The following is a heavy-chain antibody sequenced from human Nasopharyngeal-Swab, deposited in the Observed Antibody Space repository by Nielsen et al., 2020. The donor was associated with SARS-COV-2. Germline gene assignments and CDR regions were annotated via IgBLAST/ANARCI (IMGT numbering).Heavy chain of an antibody. J-gene: IGHJ6*03. CDR2: ISYDGSNK. D-gene: IGHD4-17*01. CDR3: AKYYGDYPYYYYYMDV. Sequence: GESLKISCAASGFTFSSYGMHWVRQAPGKGLEWVAVISYDGSNKYYADSVKGRFTISRDNSKSTLYLQMNSLRAEDTAVYYCAKYYGDYPYYYYYMDVWGKGTTVTVSS. CDR1: GFTFSSYG. V-gene: IGHV3-30*18.